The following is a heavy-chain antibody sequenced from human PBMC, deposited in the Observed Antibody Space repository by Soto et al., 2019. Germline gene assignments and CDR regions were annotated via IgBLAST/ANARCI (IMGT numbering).Heavy chain of an antibody. CDR2: IYPGDSDT. J-gene: IGHJ4*02. D-gene: IGHD6-13*01. CDR3: ARLQAAAGDNDLTFDY. Sequence: GESLKISCMGSGYKVSTWHNFTSYWIAWVRQMPGEGLEWMGIIYPGDSDTRYSPSFQGQVTISADKSINSVYLQWSSLKASDTAMYYCARLQAAAGDNDLTFDYWAQGTLVTVSS. V-gene: IGHV5-51*01. CDR1: GYKVSTWHNFTSYW.